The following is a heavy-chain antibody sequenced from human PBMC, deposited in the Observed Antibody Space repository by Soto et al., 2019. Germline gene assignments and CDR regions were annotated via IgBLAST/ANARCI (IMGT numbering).Heavy chain of an antibody. CDR2: IYPGDSDT. D-gene: IGHD3-16*02. V-gene: IGHV5-51*01. J-gene: IGHJ4*02. CDR1: GYTFISYW. Sequence: GESLKISCKASGYTFISYWIAWVRQKPGKGLEWMGMIYPGDSDTRYSPSFQGQVTISADKSINTAYLQWRSLEASDTAVYYCAWIIAASGTGFDDWGQGTLVTVYS. CDR3: AWIIAASGTGFDD.